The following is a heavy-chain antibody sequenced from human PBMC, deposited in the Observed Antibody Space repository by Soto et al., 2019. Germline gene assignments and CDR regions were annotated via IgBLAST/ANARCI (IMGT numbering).Heavy chain of an antibody. Sequence: PWETLSLTCAVYGGSFSGYYWSWIRQPPGKGLEWIGEINHSGSTNYNPSLKSRVTISVDTSKNQFSLKLSSVTAADTAVYYCARLGYCSGGSCYVTDVWGQGTTVTVSS. CDR2: INHSGST. J-gene: IGHJ6*02. CDR3: ARLGYCSGGSCYVTDV. V-gene: IGHV4-34*01. CDR1: GGSFSGYY. D-gene: IGHD2-15*01.